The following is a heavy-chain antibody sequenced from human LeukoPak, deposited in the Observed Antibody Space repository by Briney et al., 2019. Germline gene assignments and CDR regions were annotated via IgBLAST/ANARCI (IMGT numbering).Heavy chain of an antibody. CDR2: IHVSGTT. J-gene: IGHJ3*01. Sequence: PSETLSLTCAVSAVSISTYYYRWIRQPPGKGVEWIAYIHVSGTTNYNPSLRSRVTLSVDTSKKQVSLNMRSVTAADTAVYYCARDSSGWNDAFDVWGQGTMVTVSS. CDR1: AVSISTYY. V-gene: IGHV4-59*13. CDR3: ARDSSGWNDAFDV. D-gene: IGHD6-19*01.